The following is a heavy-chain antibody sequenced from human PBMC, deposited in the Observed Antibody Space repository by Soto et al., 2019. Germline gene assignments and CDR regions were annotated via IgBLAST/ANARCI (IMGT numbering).Heavy chain of an antibody. Sequence: QVQLVQSGAEVKKPGSSVKVSCKASGGTFSSYTISWVRQAPGQGLEWMGRIIPILGIANYAQKFQGRGTITADKSTSTANMELSSLRSEDTAVYYCAREVYYYDSGAFFDYWAQGTLVTVSS. J-gene: IGHJ4*02. CDR1: GGTFSSYT. D-gene: IGHD3-10*01. V-gene: IGHV1-69*08. CDR2: IIPILGIA. CDR3: AREVYYYDSGAFFDY.